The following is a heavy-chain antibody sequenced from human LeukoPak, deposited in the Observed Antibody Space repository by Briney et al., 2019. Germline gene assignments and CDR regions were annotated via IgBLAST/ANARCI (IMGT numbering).Heavy chain of an antibody. J-gene: IGHJ4*02. CDR1: GYTFISYG. D-gene: IGHD3-3*01. V-gene: IGHV1-18*01. Sequence: GASVKVSCKASGYTFISYGISWVRQAPGQGLEWMGWISAYNGNTNYAQKLQGRVTMTTDTSRSTAYMKLRSLRSDDTAVYYCARDPVVTIFGVVIMGHPPYYWGQGTLVTVSS. CDR3: ARDPVVTIFGVVIMGHPPYY. CDR2: ISAYNGNT.